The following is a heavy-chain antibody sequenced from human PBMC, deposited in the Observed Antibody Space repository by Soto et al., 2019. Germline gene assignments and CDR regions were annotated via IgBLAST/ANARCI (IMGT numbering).Heavy chain of an antibody. D-gene: IGHD2-21*01. CDR3: AKDIGRPRIPKDNWFDP. J-gene: IGHJ5*02. CDR2: ISWDGGST. V-gene: IGHV3-43D*04. CDR1: GFTFDDYA. Sequence: GGSLRLSCAASGFTFDDYAMHWVRQAQGKGLEWASPISWDGGSTYYADSVKGRFTISRDNSKNSLYLQMNSLRAEDTALYYFAKDIGRPRIPKDNWFDPWGQGTLVTVSS.